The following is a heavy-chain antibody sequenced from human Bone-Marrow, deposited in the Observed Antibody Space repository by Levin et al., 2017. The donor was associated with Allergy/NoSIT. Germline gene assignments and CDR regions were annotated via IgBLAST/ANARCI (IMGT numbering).Heavy chain of an antibody. CDR2: ISRGGSAI. Sequence: AGGSLRLSCEASGFSISDHYMSWIRQAPGKGLEWVSYISRGGSAIFDADSVKGRFTISRDNAKNSVHLQMSSLRAEDTAVYYCARVPSWVESPFFDFWGQGTLVTVSP. V-gene: IGHV3-11*01. CDR3: ARVPSWVESPFFDF. D-gene: IGHD4-23*01. CDR1: GFSISDHY. J-gene: IGHJ4*02.